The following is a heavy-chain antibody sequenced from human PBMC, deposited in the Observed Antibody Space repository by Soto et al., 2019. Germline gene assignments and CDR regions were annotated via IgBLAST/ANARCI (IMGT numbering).Heavy chain of an antibody. Sequence: GGSLRLSCAASGFTFSTYAMSWVRQAPGKGLEWVSGMSGSGDSTYYADSVKGRFTISRDNSKNTLYLQMNSLRAEDTAVYYCAKHGPQYSSSLTHYWGQGTLVTVSS. J-gene: IGHJ4*02. V-gene: IGHV3-23*01. CDR2: MSGSGDST. CDR1: GFTFSTYA. D-gene: IGHD6-13*01. CDR3: AKHGPQYSSSLTHY.